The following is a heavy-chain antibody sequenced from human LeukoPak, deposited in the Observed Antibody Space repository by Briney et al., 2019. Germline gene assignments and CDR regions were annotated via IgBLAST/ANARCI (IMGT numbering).Heavy chain of an antibody. CDR3: AKSPAAHAYYYYYYMDV. CDR1: GFTFSSYA. Sequence: GGSLRLSCAASGFTFSSYAMSWVRQAPGKGLEWVSAISGSGGSIYYADSVKGRFTISRDNSKNTLYLQMNSLRAEDTAVYYCAKSPAAHAYYYYYYMDVWGKGTTVTVSS. CDR2: ISGSGGSI. J-gene: IGHJ6*03. V-gene: IGHV3-23*01. D-gene: IGHD2-2*01.